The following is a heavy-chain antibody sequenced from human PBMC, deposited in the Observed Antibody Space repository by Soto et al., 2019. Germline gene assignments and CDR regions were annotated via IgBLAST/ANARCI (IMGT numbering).Heavy chain of an antibody. CDR2: INQSGRT. CDR3: GRGVVAMPAARPRGFGYQL. Sequence: QVQLQQWGAGLLKPSETLSLTCAVYRWSLSSFSWGWIRQSPGRGLERIGEINQSGRTNYNPSLTRRATISVDTSDNQLYGSLSALTAADKGVYYRGRGVVAMPAARPRGFGYQLWGQGTMGSFSS. D-gene: IGHD2-2*01. CDR1: RWSLSSFS. V-gene: IGHV4-34*01. J-gene: IGHJ1*01.